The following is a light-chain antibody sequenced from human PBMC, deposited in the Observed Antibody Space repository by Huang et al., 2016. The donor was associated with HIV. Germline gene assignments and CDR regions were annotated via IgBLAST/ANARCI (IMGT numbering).Light chain of an antibody. V-gene: IGKV3-11*01. Sequence: IVLTQSPATLSLSPGERATLSCRASQSLNKFLAWYQHNPGQPPSLLIYNATDRAPCVPARFSGGGSGTYFTLTITDLKAEDFAIYYCQQRSSSLTFGGGTKVEIK. J-gene: IGKJ4*01. CDR1: QSLNKF. CDR2: NAT. CDR3: QQRSSSLT.